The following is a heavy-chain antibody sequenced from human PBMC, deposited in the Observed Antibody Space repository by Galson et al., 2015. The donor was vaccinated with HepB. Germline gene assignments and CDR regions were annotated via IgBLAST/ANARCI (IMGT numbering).Heavy chain of an antibody. CDR2: IIPGDGNT. CDR3: VRGRSGGGGLVFDI. CDR1: GFTFTNYA. Sequence: SVKVSCKASGFTFTNYAINWVHQAPGQRLEWMGWIIPGDGNTKYSQKFQGRVIITRDTAASIAYMQMSSLRSEDTALYYCVRGRSGGGGLVFDIWGRGTMVTVSS. J-gene: IGHJ3*02. D-gene: IGHD3-16*01. V-gene: IGHV1-3*01.